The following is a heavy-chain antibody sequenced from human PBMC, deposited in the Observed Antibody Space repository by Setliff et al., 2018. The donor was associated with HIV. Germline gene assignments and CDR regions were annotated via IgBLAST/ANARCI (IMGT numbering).Heavy chain of an antibody. J-gene: IGHJ4*02. D-gene: IGHD6-19*01. V-gene: IGHV4-59*11. Sequence: SETLSLTCTVSGDSISSHYWSWIRQPPGKGLEWIGEIIHSGGTNYNPSLKSRVTISADKSRNQFSLKLSSVTAADTAVYYCARGSSGWTFDYWGQGTLVTVSS. CDR1: GDSISSHY. CDR3: ARGSSGWTFDY. CDR2: IIHSGGT.